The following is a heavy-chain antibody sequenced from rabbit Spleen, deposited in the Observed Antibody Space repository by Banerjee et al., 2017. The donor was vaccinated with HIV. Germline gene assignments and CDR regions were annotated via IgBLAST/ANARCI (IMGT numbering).Heavy chain of an antibody. CDR2: MNTVSGNT. CDR1: GFSCYYKCV. V-gene: IGHV1S45*01. D-gene: IGHD1-1*01. Sequence: QEQLVESGGGLVTLGGSLTLTCTASGFSCYYKCVMCWVRQAPGKGLQWIGCMNTVSGNTVYATWAKGRFPISRTSSTTVALEMTSLTGADTATYFCARDLADVIGWNFGLWGQGTLVTVS. J-gene: IGHJ4*01. CDR3: ARDLADVIGWNFGL.